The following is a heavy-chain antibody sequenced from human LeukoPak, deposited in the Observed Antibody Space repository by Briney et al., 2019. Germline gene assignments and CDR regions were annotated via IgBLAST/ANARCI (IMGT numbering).Heavy chain of an antibody. J-gene: IGHJ4*02. CDR1: GFTFSSYG. CDR3: AKGSFGLQIDC. CDR2: ISYDGSNK. V-gene: IGHV3-30*18. D-gene: IGHD5-24*01. Sequence: GRSLRLSCAASGFTFSSYGMHWVRQAPGKGLEWVAVISYDGSNKYYADSVKGRFTISRDNSKNTLYLQMNSLRAEDTAVYYCAKGSFGLQIDCWGQGTLVTVSS.